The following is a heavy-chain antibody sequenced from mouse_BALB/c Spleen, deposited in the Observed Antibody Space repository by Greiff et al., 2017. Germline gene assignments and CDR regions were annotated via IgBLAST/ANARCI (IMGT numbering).Heavy chain of an antibody. CDR2: ISSGGSYT. CDR3: ARHSDGYYVYAMDY. CDR1: GFTFSSYG. Sequence: EVMLVESGGDLVKPGGSLKLSCAASGFTFSSYGMSWVRQTPDKRLEWVATISSGGSYTYYPDSVKGRFTISRDNAKNTLYLQMSSLKSEDTAMYYCARHSDGYYVYAMDYWGQGTSVTVSS. D-gene: IGHD2-3*01. J-gene: IGHJ4*01. V-gene: IGHV5-6*01.